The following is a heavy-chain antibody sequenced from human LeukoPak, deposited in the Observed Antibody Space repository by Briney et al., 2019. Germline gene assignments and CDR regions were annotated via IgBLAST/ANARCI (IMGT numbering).Heavy chain of an antibody. V-gene: IGHV3-21*01. CDR3: ARGTGGSYYFDY. CDR2: ISSSSSYI. J-gene: IGHJ4*02. D-gene: IGHD1-26*01. Sequence: GGSLRLSCAASGFTFSSYGMPWVRQAPGKGLEWVSSISSSSSYIYYADSVKGRFTISRDNAKNSLYLQMNSLRAEDTAVYYCARGTGGSYYFDYWGQGTLVTVSS. CDR1: GFTFSSYG.